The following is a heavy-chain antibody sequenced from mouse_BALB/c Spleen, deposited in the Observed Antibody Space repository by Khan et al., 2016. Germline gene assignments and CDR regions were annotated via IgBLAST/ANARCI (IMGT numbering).Heavy chain of an antibody. CDR1: GFDFSSYW. CDR2: NNPDSSTI. D-gene: IGHD1-1*01. CDR3: ARDYGGSY. Sequence: EVQLGGSGGGLVQPGGYLKLPCAASGFDFSSYWMSWFRQAPGKGLEWIGENNPDSSTINYTPSLKDKFIISRDNAKNTLYLQMSKVRSEDTALDYCARDYGGSYWGQGTTLTVSS. V-gene: IGHV4-1*02. J-gene: IGHJ2*01.